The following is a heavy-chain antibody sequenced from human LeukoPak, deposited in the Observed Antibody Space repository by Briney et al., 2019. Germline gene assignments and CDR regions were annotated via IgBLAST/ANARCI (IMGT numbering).Heavy chain of an antibody. D-gene: IGHD3-3*01. CDR1: GGSISSGGYY. CDR3: ARDGGSDYDFWSGGWFDP. Sequence: SETLSLTCTVSGGSISSGGYYWSWIRQPPGKGLEWIGYISHSGSTYYNPSLKSRVTIAVDRSKTQFSLKLSSVAAADTAVYYCARDGGSDYDFWSGGWFDPWGQGTLVTVSS. J-gene: IGHJ5*02. CDR2: ISHSGST. V-gene: IGHV4-30-2*01.